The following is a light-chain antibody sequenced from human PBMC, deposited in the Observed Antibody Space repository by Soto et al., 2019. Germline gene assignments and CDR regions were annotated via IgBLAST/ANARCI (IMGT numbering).Light chain of an antibody. V-gene: IGLV2-14*01. CDR3: SAYTTSSTLV. CDR1: SSDVGAYNF. Sequence: QSVLAQPASVSGSPGQSITISCTGTSSDVGAYNFVSWYQQHPGKAPKLMIYEVIHRPSGISTRFSGSKSGNTASLTISGVQAEDEADYYCSAYTTSSTLVFGTGTKVTVL. J-gene: IGLJ1*01. CDR2: EVI.